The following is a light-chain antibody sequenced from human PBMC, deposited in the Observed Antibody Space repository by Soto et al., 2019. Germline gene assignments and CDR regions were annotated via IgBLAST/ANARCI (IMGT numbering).Light chain of an antibody. CDR1: QGISSY. CDR2: AAS. J-gene: IGKJ1*01. CDR3: QHYYSYPHT. V-gene: IGKV1-8*01. Sequence: AIRMTQSPSSFSASTGDRVTITCRASQGISSYLAWYQQKPGKAPKLLIYAASTLKSGVPSRFSCSGSGTDFTLTISCLQSEDFATYYCQHYYSYPHTFGQGTKVEIK.